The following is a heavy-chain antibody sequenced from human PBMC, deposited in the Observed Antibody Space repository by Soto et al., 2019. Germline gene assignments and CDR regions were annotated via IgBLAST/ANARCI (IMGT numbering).Heavy chain of an antibody. D-gene: IGHD6-6*01. V-gene: IGHV4-30-2*02. J-gene: IGHJ4*02. CDR1: GGSISSGGYS. CDR2: IYHSGST. Sequence: KASETLSLTCAVSGGSISSGGYSWSWIRQPPGKGLEWIGYIYHSGSTYYSPSLKSRVTISVDTSKNQFSLKLRSVTAADTAVYYCARNAPYHHSSSIHLDYWGQGTLVTVSS. CDR3: ARNAPYHHSSSIHLDY.